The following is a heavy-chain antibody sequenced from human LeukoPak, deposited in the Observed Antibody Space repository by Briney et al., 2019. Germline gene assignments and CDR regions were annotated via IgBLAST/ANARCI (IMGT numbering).Heavy chain of an antibody. Sequence: GESLQISCKGSGYSFTCYWIGWVRQMPGKGLEWMGIIYPGDSDTRYSPSFQGQVAISADKSISTAYLQWSSLKASDTAMYYCARSSSGGYVLFDYWGQGTLVTVSS. J-gene: IGHJ4*02. CDR2: IYPGDSDT. D-gene: IGHD2-15*01. V-gene: IGHV5-51*01. CDR1: GYSFTCYW. CDR3: ARSSSGGYVLFDY.